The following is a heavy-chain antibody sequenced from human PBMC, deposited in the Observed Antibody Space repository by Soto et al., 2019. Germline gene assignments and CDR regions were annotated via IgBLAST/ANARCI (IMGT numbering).Heavy chain of an antibody. CDR2: IVVDSGNT. V-gene: IGHV1-58*01. CDR1: GFTFTSSA. D-gene: IGHD1-1*01. CDR3: ARDWREWKKMPYNWNELRDAFDI. Sequence: SVKVSCKASGFTFTSSAVQWVRQARGQRLEWIGWIVVDSGNTNYAQKLQGRVTMTTDTSTSTAYMELRSLRSDDTAVYYCARDWREWKKMPYNWNELRDAFDIWGQGTMVTVSS. J-gene: IGHJ3*02.